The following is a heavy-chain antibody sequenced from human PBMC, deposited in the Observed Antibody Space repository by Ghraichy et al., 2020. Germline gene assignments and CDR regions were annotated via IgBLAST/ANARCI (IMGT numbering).Heavy chain of an antibody. D-gene: IGHD3-10*01. Sequence: SETLFLTCSVSGGSINNSSYYWGWIRQPPGKGLEWIGSIYYSGSSYYNPSLKSRLTISVDTSKNQFSVKLSSVTAADTAVYYCARHRGNNDEGSGRPLDYWGQGTLVIVSS. CDR1: GGSINNSSYY. V-gene: IGHV4-39*01. J-gene: IGHJ4*02. CDR2: IYYSGSS. CDR3: ARHRGNNDEGSGRPLDY.